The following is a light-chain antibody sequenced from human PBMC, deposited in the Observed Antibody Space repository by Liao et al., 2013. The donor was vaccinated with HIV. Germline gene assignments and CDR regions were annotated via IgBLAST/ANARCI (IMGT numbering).Light chain of an antibody. J-gene: IGLJ2*01. CDR1: KLGSKY. CDR2: QDN. CDR3: QSWDSATVV. V-gene: IGLV3-1*01. Sequence: SYELTQPPSVSVSPGQTASISCSGDKLGSKYAFWYQQKPGQSPILVIYQDNKRPSGIPERLSGSRSGNTATLTISGTQTVDEADYYCQSWDSATVVFGGGTKLSVL.